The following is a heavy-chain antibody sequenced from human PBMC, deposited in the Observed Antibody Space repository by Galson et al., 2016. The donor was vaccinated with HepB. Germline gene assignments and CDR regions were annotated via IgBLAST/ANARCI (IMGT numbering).Heavy chain of an antibody. CDR3: ARMNYYGSGSPIDH. Sequence: SLRLSCAASGFIFSSYTMNWVRQAPGEGLVWVSRINRDGSTTNYVDSVKGRFTISRDNAENTLYLQMDSLRVDDTAVYYCARMNYYGSGSPIDHWGQGSLVTVSS. V-gene: IGHV3-74*01. CDR2: INRDGSTT. CDR1: GFIFSSYT. J-gene: IGHJ4*02. D-gene: IGHD3-10*01.